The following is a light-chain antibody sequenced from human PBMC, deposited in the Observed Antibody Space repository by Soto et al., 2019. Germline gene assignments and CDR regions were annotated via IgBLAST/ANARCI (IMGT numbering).Light chain of an antibody. CDR3: QQRYNWPRIT. J-gene: IGKJ5*01. CDR2: GAS. V-gene: IGKV3-15*01. Sequence: EIVMTQSPATLSVSPGGRATLSCRASQSISDSLAWYQQKPGQAPRLLIYGASTRAPGFPARFSGSGSWTDFTLTISRLEPEDFAVYYCQQRYNWPRITFGQGTRLEV. CDR1: QSISDS.